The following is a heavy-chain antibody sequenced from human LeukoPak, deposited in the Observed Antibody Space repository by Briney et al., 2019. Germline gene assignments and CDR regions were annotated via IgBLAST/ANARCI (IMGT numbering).Heavy chain of an antibody. D-gene: IGHD3-22*01. CDR3: ASRNDYYDSSGYYYEY. Sequence: ASVKVSCKASGYSFTSYYMHWVRQAPGQGLEWMGIINPSGGSTSYAQKFQGRVTMTRDMSTSTVYMELSSLRSEDTAVYYCASRNDYYDSSGYYYEYWGQGTLVTVSS. V-gene: IGHV1-46*01. CDR2: INPSGGST. J-gene: IGHJ4*02. CDR1: GYSFTSYY.